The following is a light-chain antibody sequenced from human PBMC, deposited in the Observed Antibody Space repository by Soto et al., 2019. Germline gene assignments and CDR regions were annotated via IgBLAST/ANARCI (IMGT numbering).Light chain of an antibody. Sequence: EIVMTQSPATLSVSPGERATLSCRASQSVTSNLAWYQQKPGQAPRLLIYVASTRATGIPARFSGSGSGREFSLTISSLQSEDFAVYYYQQYNNWPPITFGQGTRLEIK. V-gene: IGKV3-15*01. CDR1: QSVTSN. J-gene: IGKJ5*01. CDR2: VAS. CDR3: QQYNNWPPIT.